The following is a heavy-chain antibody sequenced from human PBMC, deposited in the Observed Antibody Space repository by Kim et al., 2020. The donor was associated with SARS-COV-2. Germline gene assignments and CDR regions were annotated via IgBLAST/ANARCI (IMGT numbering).Heavy chain of an antibody. J-gene: IGHJ6*02. CDR1: GFTFSGSA. CDR3: TRALDGLWFGEANYYYGMDV. Sequence: GGSLRLSCAASGFTFSGSAMHWVRQASGKGLEWVGRIRSKANSYATAYAASVKGRFTISSADSKNTAYLHMNSLKTEVTAVYYCTRALDGLWFGEANYYYGMDVCGQGTTVTVSS. CDR2: IRSKANSYAT. D-gene: IGHD3-10*01. V-gene: IGHV3-73*01.